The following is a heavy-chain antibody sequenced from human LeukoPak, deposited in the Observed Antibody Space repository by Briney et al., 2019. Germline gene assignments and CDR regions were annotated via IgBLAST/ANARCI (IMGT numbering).Heavy chain of an antibody. Sequence: PGRSLRLSCAASGFTFSSYGMHWVRQAPGKGLEWMAVVAYDGSNKHCADSVQGRFTISRDNSKNTLYLQMNSLRAEDTAVYYCAKDCTNYCGMDVWGQGTTVTVSS. CDR3: AKDCTNYCGMDV. J-gene: IGHJ6*02. CDR1: GFTFSSYG. V-gene: IGHV3-30*18. D-gene: IGHD2-8*01. CDR2: VAYDGSNK.